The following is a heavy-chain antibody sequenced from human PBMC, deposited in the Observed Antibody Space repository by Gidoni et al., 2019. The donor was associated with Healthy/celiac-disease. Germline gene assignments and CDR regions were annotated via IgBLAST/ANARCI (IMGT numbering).Heavy chain of an antibody. D-gene: IGHD2-15*01. CDR2: IYHSGST. CDR1: GGSISSGGYS. CDR3: ARGPPLGYCSGGSCYSGYFDY. V-gene: IGHV4-30-2*01. Sequence: QLQLQESGSGLVKPSQTLSLTCAVSGGSISSGGYSWSWIRQPPGKGLEWIGYIYHSGSTYYNPSLKSRVTISVDRSKNQFSLKLSSVTAADTAVYYCARGPPLGYCSGGSCYSGYFDYWGQGTLVTVSS. J-gene: IGHJ4*02.